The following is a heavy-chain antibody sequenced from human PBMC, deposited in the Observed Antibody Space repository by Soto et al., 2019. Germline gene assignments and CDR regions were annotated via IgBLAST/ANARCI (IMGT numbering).Heavy chain of an antibody. V-gene: IGHV3-23*01. D-gene: IGHD6-25*01. J-gene: IGHJ5*02. CDR1: GFTFSKYA. CDR2: ISGSGTTT. CDR3: VKFFVETGGSSGWPWSVKS. Sequence: EVQLLESGGGLVQPGGSLRLSCAASGFTFSKYAMSWVRQAPGKGLEWVSAISGSGTTTYSADSGRGRFTISRDNSNNMLYLQMNSPSPEDTALYYCVKFFVETGGSSGWPWSVKSWGQGTLVTVTS.